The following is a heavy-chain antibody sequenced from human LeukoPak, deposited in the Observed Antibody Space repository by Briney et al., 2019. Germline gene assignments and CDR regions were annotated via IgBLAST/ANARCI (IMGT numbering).Heavy chain of an antibody. CDR3: ARHYGP. D-gene: IGHD3-16*01. CDR2: IYSSGST. Sequence: SETLSLTCAVSGGSISSSNWWSWVRQPPGKGLEWTGRIYSSGSTYYNPSLKSRVTISVDTSKNQFSLKLTSVTAADTAVYYCARHYGPWGQGTLVTVSS. CDR1: GGSISSSNW. J-gene: IGHJ5*02. V-gene: IGHV4-4*02.